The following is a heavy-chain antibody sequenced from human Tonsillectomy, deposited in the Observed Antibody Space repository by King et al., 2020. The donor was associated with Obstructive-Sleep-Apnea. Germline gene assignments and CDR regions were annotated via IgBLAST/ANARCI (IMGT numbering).Heavy chain of an antibody. D-gene: IGHD6-6*01. CDR2: SYGRGTN. CDR3: ARVVHLGDYVDY. CDR1: VAFISRGAYY. Sequence: VQLQESGPRLVRPSQTLSLSCAVSVAFISRGAYYWGWIGQYPGKGLEWVGYSYGRGTNDFNPSLEVRVTTLVHTSKNQFSLWLTSVTAADTAVYYCARVVHLGDYVDYWGQGARVTVSS. V-gene: IGHV4-31*11. J-gene: IGHJ4*02.